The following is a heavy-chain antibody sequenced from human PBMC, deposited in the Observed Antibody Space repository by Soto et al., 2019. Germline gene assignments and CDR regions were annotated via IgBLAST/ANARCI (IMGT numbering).Heavy chain of an antibody. J-gene: IGHJ4*02. Sequence: GAAVKVSCKASGYTFTSYDINWVRQATGQGLEWMGWMNPNSGNTGYAQKFQGRVTMTRNTSISTAYMELSSLRSEDTAVYYCARADSYYGSGQSGYWGQGTLVTVSS. CDR3: ARADSYYGSGQSGY. D-gene: IGHD3-10*01. V-gene: IGHV1-8*01. CDR1: GYTFTSYD. CDR2: MNPNSGNT.